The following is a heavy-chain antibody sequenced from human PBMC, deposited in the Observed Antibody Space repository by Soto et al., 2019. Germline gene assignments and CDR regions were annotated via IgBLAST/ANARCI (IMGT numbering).Heavy chain of an antibody. CDR2: ISSSSSTI. J-gene: IGHJ6*03. D-gene: IGHD3-10*01. CDR3: ARGSGRNYGSGSYYVDYYMDV. Sequence: GGSLRLSCAASGFTFSSHSMNWVRQAPGKGLEWVSYISSSSSTIYYADSVKGRFTISRDNAKNSLYLQMNSLRAEDTAVYYCARGSGRNYGSGSYYVDYYMDVWGKGTTVTVSS. CDR1: GFTFSSHS. V-gene: IGHV3-48*01.